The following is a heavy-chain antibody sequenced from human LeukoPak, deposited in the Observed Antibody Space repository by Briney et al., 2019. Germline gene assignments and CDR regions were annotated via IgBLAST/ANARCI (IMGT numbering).Heavy chain of an antibody. CDR3: ASVAPLYSSGVFD. CDR2: IYYSGST. CDR1: GGSISSSSYY. V-gene: IGHV4-39*01. J-gene: IGHJ4*02. Sequence: SETLSLTCTVSGGSISSSSYYWGWIRQPPGKGLEWVGSIYYSGSTYYNPSLKSRVTISVDTSKNQFSLKLSSVTAADTAVYYCASVAPLYSSGVFDWGQGTLVTVSS. D-gene: IGHD6-19*01.